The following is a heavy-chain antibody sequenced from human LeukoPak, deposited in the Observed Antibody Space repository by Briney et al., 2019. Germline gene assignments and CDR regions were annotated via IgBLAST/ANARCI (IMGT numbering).Heavy chain of an antibody. D-gene: IGHD3-22*01. J-gene: IGHJ4*02. CDR1: GGSISSYY. Sequence: SETLSLTCTVSGGSISSYYWSWIRQPPGKGLEWIGYIYCSGSTNYNPSLKSRVTISVDTSKNQFSLKLSSVTAADTAVYYCASGGPGSYDSSGYEFDYWGQGTLVTVSS. V-gene: IGHV4-59*08. CDR2: IYCSGST. CDR3: ASGGPGSYDSSGYEFDY.